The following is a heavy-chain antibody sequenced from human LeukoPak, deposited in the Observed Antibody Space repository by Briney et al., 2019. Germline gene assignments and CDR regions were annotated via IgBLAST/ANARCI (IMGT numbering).Heavy chain of an antibody. CDR3: AKVEETYYYDNSGPGGG. D-gene: IGHD3-22*01. V-gene: IGHV3-30*02. CDR1: GFTFSNYG. CDR2: IRYDGTNQ. J-gene: IGHJ4*02. Sequence: GGSLRLSCAASGFTFSNYGMHWVRQAPGKGLEWVAFIRYDGTNQYYADSVKGRFTISRDNSKDTLYLQMNSLRPEDTAVYYCAKVEETYYYDNSGPGGGWGQGSLVTVSS.